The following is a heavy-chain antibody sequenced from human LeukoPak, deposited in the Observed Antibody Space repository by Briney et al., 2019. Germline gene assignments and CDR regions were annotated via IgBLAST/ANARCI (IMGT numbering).Heavy chain of an antibody. J-gene: IGHJ5*02. CDR3: ARGVVVHYTWFDP. CDR1: GYTFTGYY. Sequence: ASVKVSCKASGYTFTGYYMHWVRQAPGQGLEWMGRINPNSGGTNYTQKFQGRVTMTTDTSTSTAYMEIRNLRSDDTAVYYCARGVVVHYTWFDPWGQGTLVTVSS. D-gene: IGHD2-2*01. V-gene: IGHV1-2*06. CDR2: INPNSGGT.